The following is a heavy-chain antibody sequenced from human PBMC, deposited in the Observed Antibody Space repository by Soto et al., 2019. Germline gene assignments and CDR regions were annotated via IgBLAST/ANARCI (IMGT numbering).Heavy chain of an antibody. J-gene: IGHJ4*02. Sequence: GGSLRLSCAASGFTFYNYALSWVRQAPGKGLEWVSVISSGGTTTFYADSVRGRFSISRDNSKNTVSLQMDSLRAEDTAVYYCAKVLGMTSVTFDSYYFDSWGQGTQVTVSS. CDR2: ISSGGTTT. V-gene: IGHV3-23*01. CDR1: GFTFYNYA. D-gene: IGHD4-17*01. CDR3: AKVLGMTSVTFDSYYFDS.